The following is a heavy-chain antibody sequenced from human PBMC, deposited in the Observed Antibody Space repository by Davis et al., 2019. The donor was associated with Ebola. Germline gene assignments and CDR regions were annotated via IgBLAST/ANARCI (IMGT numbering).Heavy chain of an antibody. CDR3: ARGRFSSGWYWGIDY. J-gene: IGHJ4*02. Sequence: PSETLSLTCTVSGGYIITDYWNWLRQPPGMGLEWIGYVEYTGTTDYNPSLESRVTMSIDTSKNQFSLKLSSVTAADTAVYYCARGRFSSGWYWGIDYWGQGTLVTVSS. CDR2: VEYTGTT. CDR1: GGYIITDY. D-gene: IGHD6-19*01. V-gene: IGHV4-59*01.